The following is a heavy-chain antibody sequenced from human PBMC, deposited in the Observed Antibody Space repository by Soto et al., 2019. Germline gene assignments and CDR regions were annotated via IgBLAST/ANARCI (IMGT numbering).Heavy chain of an antibody. D-gene: IGHD6-13*01. Sequence: ASVKVSCKASGYTFTNYAMHWVRQAPGQRLEWMGWINAGNGNTKYSQKFQGRVTITRDTSASIVYMDLSSLRSEDTAVYYCARGSSWSYFDYWGQGTLVTVSS. V-gene: IGHV1-3*01. CDR1: GYTFTNYA. CDR3: ARGSSWSYFDY. J-gene: IGHJ4*02. CDR2: INAGNGNT.